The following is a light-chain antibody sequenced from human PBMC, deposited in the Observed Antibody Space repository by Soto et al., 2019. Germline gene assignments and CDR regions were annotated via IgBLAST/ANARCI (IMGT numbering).Light chain of an antibody. V-gene: IGKV3-15*01. CDR1: QSVSSN. CDR3: QQYNNWPLT. J-gene: IGKJ4*01. Sequence: EIVMTQSPATLSVSPGERDTLSCRASQSVSSNLAWYQQKPGQAPRLLIYGASTRATGIPARFSGSGSGTEFTLTISSLQSEDFAVYYCQQYNNWPLTLGGGTKVDIK. CDR2: GAS.